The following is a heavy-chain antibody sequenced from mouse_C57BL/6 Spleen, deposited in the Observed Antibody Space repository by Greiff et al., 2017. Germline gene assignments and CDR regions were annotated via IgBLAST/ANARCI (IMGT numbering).Heavy chain of an antibody. V-gene: IGHV1-53*01. J-gene: IGHJ4*01. CDR1: GYTFTSYW. CDR3: ARGEGVSLYYAMDY. D-gene: IGHD3-3*01. CDR2: INPSNGGT. Sequence: QVQLQQSGPELVKPGASVKLSCKASGYTFTSYWMHWVKQRPGQGLEWIGNINPSNGGTNYNEKFKSQATLTVDKSSSTAYMQLSSLTSEDSAVYYCARGEGVSLYYAMDYWGQGTSVTVSS.